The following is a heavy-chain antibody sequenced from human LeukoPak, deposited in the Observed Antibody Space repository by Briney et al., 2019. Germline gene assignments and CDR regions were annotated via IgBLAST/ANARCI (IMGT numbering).Heavy chain of an antibody. CDR2: INPCGGST. CDR1: GYTFTSYY. Sequence: ASVTASCKASGYTFTSYYMHWVRQAPGQGLEWMGIINPCGGSTSYAQKFQGRVTMSRDTSTSTAYMELSSLRSEDTAVYYCAREDSSGWYVFDYWGQGTLVTVTS. J-gene: IGHJ4*02. V-gene: IGHV1-46*01. CDR3: AREDSSGWYVFDY. D-gene: IGHD6-19*01.